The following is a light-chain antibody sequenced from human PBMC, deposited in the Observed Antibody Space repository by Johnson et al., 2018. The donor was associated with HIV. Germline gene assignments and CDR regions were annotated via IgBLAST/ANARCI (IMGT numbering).Light chain of an antibody. J-gene: IGLJ1*01. CDR1: SSNIGNNF. CDR3: GTWDSGLGAHYG. Sequence: QSVLTQPPSVSAAPGQKVTISCSGSSSNIGNNFVSWYQQLPGTAPKLLIYENNKLPSGIPDRFSASKSGTSATLDITGLQTGDEADYYCGTWDSGLGAHYGCVTGTKVTVL. V-gene: IGLV1-51*02. CDR2: ENN.